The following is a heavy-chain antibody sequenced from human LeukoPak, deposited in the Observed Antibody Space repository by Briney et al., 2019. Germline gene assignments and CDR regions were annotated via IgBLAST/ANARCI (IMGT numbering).Heavy chain of an antibody. Sequence: GGSLRLSCAASGFTFSSYAMSWVRQAPGKGLEWVSAISGSGGSTYYAASVKGRFTISRDNSKNALYLQMNSLRAEDTAVYYCARYVVVPAASYYYYYGMDVWGQGTTVTVSS. CDR1: GFTFSSYA. CDR2: ISGSGGST. D-gene: IGHD2-2*01. V-gene: IGHV3-23*01. CDR3: ARYVVVPAASYYYYYGMDV. J-gene: IGHJ6*02.